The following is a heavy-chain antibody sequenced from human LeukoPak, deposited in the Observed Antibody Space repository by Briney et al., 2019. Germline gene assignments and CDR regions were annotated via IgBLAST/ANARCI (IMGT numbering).Heavy chain of an antibody. D-gene: IGHD4-17*01. CDR3: ARVSTTVTPNDY. Sequence: PGRSLGLSCAASGFTFSSYGMHWVRQAPGKGLEWVAVIWYDGSNKYYADSVKGRFTISSDNSKNTLYLQMNSLRAEDTAVYYCARVSTTVTPNDYWGQGTLVTVSS. V-gene: IGHV3-33*01. CDR2: IWYDGSNK. J-gene: IGHJ4*02. CDR1: GFTFSSYG.